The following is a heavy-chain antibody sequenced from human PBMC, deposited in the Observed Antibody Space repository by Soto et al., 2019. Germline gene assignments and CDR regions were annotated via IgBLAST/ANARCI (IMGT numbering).Heavy chain of an antibody. J-gene: IGHJ6*02. CDR2: ISAYSGNT. CDR3: AMVDNYVTPTPQDV. Sequence: QVQLVQSGDEVRKPGSSVKVSCKASGYIFVNYGIDWVRQAPGQGLEWMGWISAYSGNTHYASKVQGRLTMTTDTSTSTAYMDLGSLTSDGTAVYDCAMVDNYVTPTPQDVWGQGTTVTVSS. CDR1: GYIFVNYG. V-gene: IGHV1-18*01. D-gene: IGHD3-16*01.